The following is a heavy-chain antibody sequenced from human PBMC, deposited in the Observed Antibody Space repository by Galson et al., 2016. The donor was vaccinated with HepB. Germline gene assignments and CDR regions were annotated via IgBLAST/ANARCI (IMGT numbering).Heavy chain of an antibody. Sequence: SLRLSCAASGFTFSSYPINWVRQAPGKGLEWVSYISRSSSSIYYADSVKGRFTISRDDAKNLLYMQMSSLRADDTAVYFCVRGLGDFWSGGRARGAMDVWGQGTTVTVSS. CDR2: ISRSSSSI. CDR1: GFTFSSYP. V-gene: IGHV3-48*04. CDR3: VRGLGDFWSGGRARGAMDV. D-gene: IGHD3-3*01. J-gene: IGHJ6*02.